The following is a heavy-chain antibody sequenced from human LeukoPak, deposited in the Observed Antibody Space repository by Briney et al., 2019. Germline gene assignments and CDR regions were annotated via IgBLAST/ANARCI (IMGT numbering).Heavy chain of an antibody. CDR3: AAQYQLPSNAFDI. CDR2: ISGSGGST. J-gene: IGHJ3*02. CDR1: RFTFSSYA. V-gene: IGHV3-23*01. Sequence: GGSLRLSCAASRFTFSSYAMSWVRQAPGKGLEWVSGISGSGGSTYYADSVKGRFTISRDNSKNTLYLQMNSLRAEDTAVYYCAAQYQLPSNAFDIWGQGTMVTVSS. D-gene: IGHD2-2*01.